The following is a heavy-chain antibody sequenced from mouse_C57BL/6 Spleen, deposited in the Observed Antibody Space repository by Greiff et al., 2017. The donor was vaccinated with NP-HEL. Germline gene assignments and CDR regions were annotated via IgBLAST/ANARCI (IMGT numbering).Heavy chain of an antibody. Sequence: QVQLQQPGAELVKPGASVKLSCKASGYTFTSYWMHWVKQRPGQGLEWIGMIHPNSGSTNYNEKFKSKATLTVDKSSSTAYMQLSSLTSEDSAVYYCARGDYGSSYEGDAMDYWGQGTSVTVSS. CDR3: ARGDYGSSYEGDAMDY. CDR1: GYTFTSYW. J-gene: IGHJ4*01. V-gene: IGHV1-64*01. D-gene: IGHD1-1*01. CDR2: IHPNSGST.